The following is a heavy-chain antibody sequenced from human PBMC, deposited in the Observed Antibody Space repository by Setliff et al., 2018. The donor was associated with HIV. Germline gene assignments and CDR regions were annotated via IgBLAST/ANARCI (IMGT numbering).Heavy chain of an antibody. CDR3: ARAAPPSIADVAPAFIGGSYYYMDV. Sequence: SETLSLTCTVSGGSISSGAYYWTWIRHHPVKGLEWIGSIHYTGSTYYHPSLKSRLTISVDTSKNQFSLKMNSVTAADTAIYYCARAAPPSIADVAPAFIGGSYYYMDVWGKGTTVTVSS. V-gene: IGHV4-31*03. CDR2: IHYTGST. D-gene: IGHD2-15*01. CDR1: GGSISSGAYY. J-gene: IGHJ6*03.